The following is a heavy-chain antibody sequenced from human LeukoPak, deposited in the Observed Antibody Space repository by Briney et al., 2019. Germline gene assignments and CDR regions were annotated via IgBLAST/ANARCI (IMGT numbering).Heavy chain of an antibody. J-gene: IGHJ5*02. V-gene: IGHV4-38-2*01. CDR1: GYSISSGYY. D-gene: IGHD3-22*01. CDR2: IYHSGST. Sequence: SETLSLTCAVSGYSISSGYYWGWIRQPPGKGLEWIGSIYHSGSTYYNPSLKSRVTISVDTSKNQFSLKPSSVTAADTAVYYCASPRGYYDSSGYLSNWFDPWGQGTLVTVSS. CDR3: ASPRGYYDSSGYLSNWFDP.